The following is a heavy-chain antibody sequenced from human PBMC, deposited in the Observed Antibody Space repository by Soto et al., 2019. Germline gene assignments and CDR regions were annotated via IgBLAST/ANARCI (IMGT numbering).Heavy chain of an antibody. J-gene: IGHJ6*02. Sequence: ASVKVSCKSSEYTFAGYYMHWVRQAPGQGLEWMGWINPKSGGTNYAQKFHGWVTMTRDTSIRTAYMELRRLKSDDTAVYYCARGGGYCSGGTCYLYGMDVWGQGTTVTVS. D-gene: IGHD2-15*01. CDR3: ARGGGYCSGGTCYLYGMDV. CDR1: EYTFAGYY. CDR2: INPKSGGT. V-gene: IGHV1-2*04.